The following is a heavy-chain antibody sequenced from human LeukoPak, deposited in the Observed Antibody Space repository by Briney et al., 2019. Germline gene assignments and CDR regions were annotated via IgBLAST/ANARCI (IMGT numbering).Heavy chain of an antibody. CDR1: GYSISSGYY. J-gene: IGHJ6*03. CDR3: AKTSPGYSSSWYWDYYYYMDV. D-gene: IGHD6-13*01. CDR2: VYHSGST. V-gene: IGHV4-38-2*02. Sequence: PSETLSLTCTVSGYSISSGYYWGWIRQPPGKGLEWIGSVYHSGSTYYNPSLKSRVTISVDTSKNQFSLKLSSVTAADTAVYYCAKTSPGYSSSWYWDYYYYMDVWGKGTTVTVSS.